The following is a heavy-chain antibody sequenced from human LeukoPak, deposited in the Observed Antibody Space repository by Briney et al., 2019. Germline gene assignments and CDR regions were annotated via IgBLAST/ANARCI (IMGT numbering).Heavy chain of an antibody. Sequence: TGGSLRLSCAASGFTFSSYAMSWVRQAPGKGLEWVSAISGSGGSTYYADSEKGRFTISRDNSKNTLYLQMNSLRAEDTAVYYCAKEVSYYDFWSGYYTHNYFDYWGQGTLVTVSS. D-gene: IGHD3-3*01. J-gene: IGHJ4*02. V-gene: IGHV3-23*01. CDR3: AKEVSYYDFWSGYYTHNYFDY. CDR1: GFTFSSYA. CDR2: ISGSGGST.